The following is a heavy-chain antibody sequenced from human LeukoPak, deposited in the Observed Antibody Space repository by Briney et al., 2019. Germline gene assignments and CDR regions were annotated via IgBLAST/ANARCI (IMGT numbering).Heavy chain of an antibody. Sequence: GGSLRLACAASGFTFSTFAMQWVRQAPGKGLEYVSGISRNGGSTYYADSVKGRFTISRDNSKNTLYLQMGSLRAEDMAVYYCARQAAGVVYWGQGTLVTVYS. J-gene: IGHJ4*02. CDR1: GFTFSTFA. V-gene: IGHV3-64*02. D-gene: IGHD6-13*01. CDR3: ARQAAGVVY. CDR2: ISRNGGST.